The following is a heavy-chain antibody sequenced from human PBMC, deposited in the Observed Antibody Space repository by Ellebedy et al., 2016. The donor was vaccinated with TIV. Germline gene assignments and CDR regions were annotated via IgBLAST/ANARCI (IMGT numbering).Heavy chain of an antibody. D-gene: IGHD3/OR15-3a*01. J-gene: IGHJ6*02. CDR3: ARIAAAGMTYEFDV. V-gene: IGHV3-33*01. Sequence: GESLKIPCTGSGFSFSTHGMHWVRQPPGKGLEWVALILSDGSIENYEDSVKGRFTIYRDNSRNTLYLQMNRLTAEDTAIYYCARIAAAGMTYEFDVWGQGTTVIVSS. CDR1: GFSFSTHG. CDR2: ILSDGSIE.